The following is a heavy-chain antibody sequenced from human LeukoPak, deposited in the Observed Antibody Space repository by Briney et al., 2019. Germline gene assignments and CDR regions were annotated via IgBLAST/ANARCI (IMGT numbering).Heavy chain of an antibody. D-gene: IGHD3-22*01. J-gene: IGHJ3*02. CDR3: ARTPYYYDSSGYYPGAFDI. V-gene: IGHV3-33*01. CDR2: IWYDGSNK. Sequence: PGRSLRLSCAASGFTFSSYGMHWVLQAPGKGLEWVAVIWYDGSNKYYADSVKGRFTISRDNSKNTLYLQMNSLRAEDTAVYYCARTPYYYDSSGYYPGAFDIWGQGTMVTVSS. CDR1: GFTFSSYG.